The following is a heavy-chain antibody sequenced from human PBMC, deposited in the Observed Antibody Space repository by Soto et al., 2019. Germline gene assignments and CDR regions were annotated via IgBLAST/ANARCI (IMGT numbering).Heavy chain of an antibody. J-gene: IGHJ6*02. CDR3: ARGVRGGTVHYYYYGMDF. CDR1: GGTLSSYA. Sequence: CKASGGTLSSYAMSWVRQANRQGLEWMGGIIPIFGTANYAQKFQGRVTITADESTSTAYMELSSLRSEDTAVYYCARGVRGGTVHYYYYGMDFWGQGTTVTVFS. V-gene: IGHV1-69*01. CDR2: IIPIFGTA. D-gene: IGHD3-16*01.